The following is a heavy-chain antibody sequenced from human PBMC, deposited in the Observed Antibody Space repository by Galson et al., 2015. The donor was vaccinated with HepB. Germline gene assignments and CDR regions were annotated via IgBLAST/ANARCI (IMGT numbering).Heavy chain of an antibody. CDR2: IYHSGST. D-gene: IGHD5-18*01. Sequence: LSLTCAVSGGSISRSNWWTWVRQPPGKGLEWIGEIYHSGSTNYNPSLKSRVTISVDKSKNQFSLKLSSVTAADTAVYYCARDVVDTGMVVYSYYGMDVWGQGTTVTVSS. CDR3: ARDVVDTGMVVYSYYGMDV. V-gene: IGHV4-4*02. J-gene: IGHJ6*02. CDR1: GGSISRSNW.